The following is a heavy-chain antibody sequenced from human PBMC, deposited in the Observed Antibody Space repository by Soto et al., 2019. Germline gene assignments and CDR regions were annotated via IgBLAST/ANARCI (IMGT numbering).Heavy chain of an antibody. Sequence: QVQLVESGGGVVQPGRSLRLSCAASGFTFSHYGIHWVRQAPGKGLEWLAVISYDGSNKHYADSVKGRFTVSRDNSKNTLXXXXXXXXXXXXXXXXXXXXXXKYQGPIDYWGQGTLVTVSS. CDR1: GFTFSHYG. J-gene: IGHJ4*02. CDR2: ISYDGSNK. CDR3: XXXXXKYQGPIDY. V-gene: IGHV3-30*03. D-gene: IGHD2-2*01.